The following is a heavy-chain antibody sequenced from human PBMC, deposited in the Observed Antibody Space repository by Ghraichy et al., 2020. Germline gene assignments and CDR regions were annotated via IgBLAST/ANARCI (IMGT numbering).Heavy chain of an antibody. J-gene: IGHJ4*02. CDR2: IYYSGST. CDR3: ARGNYDFWSGYTH. CDR1: GGSVSSGSYY. D-gene: IGHD3-3*01. V-gene: IGHV4-61*01. Sequence: SETLSLTCTVSGGSVSSGSYYWSWIRQPPGKGLEWIGYIYYSGSTNYNPSLKSRVTISVDTSKNQFSLKLSSVTAADTAVYYCARGNYDFWSGYTHWGQGTLVTVSS.